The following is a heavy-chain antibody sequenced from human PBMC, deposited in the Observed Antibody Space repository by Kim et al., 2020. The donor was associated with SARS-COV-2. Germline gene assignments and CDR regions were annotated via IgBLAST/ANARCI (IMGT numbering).Heavy chain of an antibody. Sequence: GGSLRLSCAASGFTFSSYSMNCVRQAPGKGLEWVSSISSSSSYIYYADSVKGRFTISRDNAKNSLYLQMNSLRAEDTAVYYCARTGHDSSGYYYGGIWAFDIWGQGTMVTVSS. CDR3: ARTGHDSSGYYYGGIWAFDI. CDR2: ISSSSSYI. CDR1: GFTFSSYS. D-gene: IGHD3-22*01. J-gene: IGHJ3*02. V-gene: IGHV3-21*01.